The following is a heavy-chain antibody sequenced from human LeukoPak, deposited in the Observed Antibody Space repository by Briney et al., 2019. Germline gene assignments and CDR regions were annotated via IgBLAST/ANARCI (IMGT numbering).Heavy chain of an antibody. D-gene: IGHD3-10*01. J-gene: IGHJ4*02. V-gene: IGHV1-18*01. CDR1: GYTFISYG. CDR2: ISAYNGNT. CDR3: ARDRDYYYGSGSYYNDLDY. Sequence: APVKVSCKASGYTFISYGISWVRQAPGQGLEWMGWISAYNGNTNYAQKLQGRVTMTTDTSTSTAYMELRSLRSDDTAVYYCARDRDYYYGSGSYYNDLDYWGQGTLVTVSS.